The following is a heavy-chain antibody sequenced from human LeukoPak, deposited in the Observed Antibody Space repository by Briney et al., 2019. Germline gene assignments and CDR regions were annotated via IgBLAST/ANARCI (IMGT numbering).Heavy chain of an antibody. V-gene: IGHV5-51*01. CDR1: GYSFTTNW. D-gene: IGHD5-12*01. Sequence: GESLKISCKASGYSFTTNWIGWVRQMPGKGLEWMGIIYPSGSDTRISPSFQGQVTISADKSISTAYLQWSSLKASDTAMYYCARVWYSGYEFDYWGQGTLVTVSS. CDR3: ARVWYSGYEFDY. CDR2: IYPSGSDT. J-gene: IGHJ4*02.